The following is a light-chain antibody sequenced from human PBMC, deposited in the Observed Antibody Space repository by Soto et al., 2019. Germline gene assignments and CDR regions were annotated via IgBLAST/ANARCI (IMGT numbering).Light chain of an antibody. CDR1: QSISRY. Sequence: DIQMTQTPSTLSASVGDRVTITCRASQSISRYLNWYQQKPGKAPNLLIYGATSLQSGVPARFSGSGSATDFTLTISSLQPEDFATYFCQQSYNFLFTFGPGTKVDI. J-gene: IGKJ3*01. CDR3: QQSYNFLFT. CDR2: GAT. V-gene: IGKV1-39*01.